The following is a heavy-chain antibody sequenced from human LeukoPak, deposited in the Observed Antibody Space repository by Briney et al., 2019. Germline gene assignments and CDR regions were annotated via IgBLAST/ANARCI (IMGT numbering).Heavy chain of an antibody. Sequence: ASVKVSCKASGYTFTSYGISWVRQAPGQGLEWMGWISAYNGNTNYAQKLQGRVTMTTDTSTSTAYMELRSLRSDDTAVYYCASGYCSGGSCYPRRHYYYYYMDVWGKGTTVTISS. V-gene: IGHV1-18*01. CDR2: ISAYNGNT. CDR3: ASGYCSGGSCYPRRHYYYYYMDV. D-gene: IGHD2-15*01. J-gene: IGHJ6*03. CDR1: GYTFTSYG.